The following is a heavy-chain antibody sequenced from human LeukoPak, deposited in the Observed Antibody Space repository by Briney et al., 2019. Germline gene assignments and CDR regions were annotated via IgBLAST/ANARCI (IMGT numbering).Heavy chain of an antibody. CDR1: GGSISSGGYS. CDR2: IYYSGST. V-gene: IGHV4-31*03. J-gene: IGHJ4*02. CDR3: ARSVPSKYYFDY. Sequence: PSETLSLTCTVSGGSISSGGYSWSWLRQHPGKGLEWIGYIYYSGSTYYNPSLKSRVTMSVDTSKNQFSLKLSSVTAADTAVYYCARSVPSKYYFDYWGQGTLVTVSS. D-gene: IGHD6-6*01.